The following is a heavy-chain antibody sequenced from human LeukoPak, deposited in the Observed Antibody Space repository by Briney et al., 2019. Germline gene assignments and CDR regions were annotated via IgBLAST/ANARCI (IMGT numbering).Heavy chain of an antibody. CDR3: ARVLGYSYGSPGFDY. J-gene: IGHJ4*02. CDR2: TRTSSSSYI. D-gene: IGHD5-18*01. V-gene: IGHV3-21*01. CDR1: GFTFSSYE. Sequence: GGSLRLSCAASGFTFSSYEMNWVRQAPGKGLEWVSSTRTSSSSYIYYADSVKGRFTISRDNAKNSLYLQMNSLRAEDTAVYYCARVLGYSYGSPGFDYWGQGTLVIVSS.